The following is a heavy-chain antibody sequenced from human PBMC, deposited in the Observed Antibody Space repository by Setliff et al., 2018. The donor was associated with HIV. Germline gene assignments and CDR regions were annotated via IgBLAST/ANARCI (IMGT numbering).Heavy chain of an antibody. J-gene: IGHJ4*02. CDR1: GLTFSSDS. Sequence: GGSLRLSCAASGLTFSSDSMNWVRQAPGKGLEWVSSISSSSSYIYYADSVKGRFIISRDDAKNSLYLQMNSLRAEDTAVYYCARGYPHYCSGGICVPRFYYFDYWGQGTLVTVSS. CDR2: ISSSSSYI. D-gene: IGHD2-15*01. V-gene: IGHV3-21*06. CDR3: ARGYPHYCSGGICVPRFYYFDY.